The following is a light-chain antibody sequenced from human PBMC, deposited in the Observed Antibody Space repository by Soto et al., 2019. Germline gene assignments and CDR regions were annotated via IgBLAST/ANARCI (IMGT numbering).Light chain of an antibody. CDR2: GVN. CDR1: SSDVGNYY. Sequence: QSALTQPASVSGSPGQSITISCTGTSSDVGNYYVSWYQQRPGKAPKLMIYGVNNRPSGVSNRFSGSKSGNTASLTISGLQAEDEADYYCTSYTTSSTLVFGGGTKVTVL. V-gene: IGLV2-14*01. J-gene: IGLJ2*01. CDR3: TSYTTSSTLV.